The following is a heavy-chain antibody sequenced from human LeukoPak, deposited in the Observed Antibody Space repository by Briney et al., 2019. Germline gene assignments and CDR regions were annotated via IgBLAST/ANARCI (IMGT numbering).Heavy chain of an antibody. J-gene: IGHJ3*02. CDR1: GYTFPSYG. CDR3: AARGGATGTAQGDAFDI. CDR2: ISAYNGNT. D-gene: IGHD1-1*01. V-gene: IGHV1-18*04. Sequence: GASVKVSCKASGYTFPSYGISWVRQAPGQGLEWMGWISAYNGNTNYAQKLQGRVTMTTDTSTSTAYMELRSLRSDDTAVYYCAARGGATGTAQGDAFDIWGQGTMVTVSS.